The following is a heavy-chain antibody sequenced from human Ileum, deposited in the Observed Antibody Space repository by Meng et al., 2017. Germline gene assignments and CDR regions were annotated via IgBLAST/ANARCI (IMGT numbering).Heavy chain of an antibody. Sequence: SETLSLTCSVSAYSISGAYYWGWIRQPPGKGLEWIGCIYHSGSTYYNPSLESRVTISLDTSKNQFSLKLTSVTAADTAVYYCARDRGDGGTTDFWGQGTLVTVSS. D-gene: IGHD1-14*01. CDR3: ARDRGDGGTTDF. CDR2: IYHSGST. V-gene: IGHV4-38-2*02. CDR1: AYSISGAYY. J-gene: IGHJ4*02.